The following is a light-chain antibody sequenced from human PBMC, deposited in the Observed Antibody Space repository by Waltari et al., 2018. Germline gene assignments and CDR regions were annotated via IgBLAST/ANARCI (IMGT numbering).Light chain of an antibody. V-gene: IGKV3-15*01. CDR2: GAS. Sequence: EIVMTQSPATLSVSPGERATLSCRASESVNSDLAWYQQKPGQAPRLLIYGASTRATGIPARFSGSGSGTELTLTISSLQSEDFAVYSCQQYHSWPLTFGGGTKVQIK. CDR1: ESVNSD. CDR3: QQYHSWPLT. J-gene: IGKJ4*01.